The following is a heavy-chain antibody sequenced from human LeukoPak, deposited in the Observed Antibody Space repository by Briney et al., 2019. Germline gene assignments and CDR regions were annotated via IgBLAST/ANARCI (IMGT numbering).Heavy chain of an antibody. CDR2: IYYSGST. D-gene: IGHD5-18*01. V-gene: IGHV4-59*01. CDR1: GGSISSYY. J-gene: IGHJ4*02. Sequence: SETLSLTCTVSGGSISSYYWSWIRQPPGKGLEWIGYIYYSGSTNYYPSLKSRVTISVDTSKNQFSLKLSSVTAADTAVYYCARAGYSYGYAYFDYWGQGTLVTVSS. CDR3: ARAGYSYGYAYFDY.